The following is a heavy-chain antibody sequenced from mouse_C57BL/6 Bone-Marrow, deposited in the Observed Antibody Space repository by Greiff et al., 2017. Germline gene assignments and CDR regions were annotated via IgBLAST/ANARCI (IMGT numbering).Heavy chain of an antibody. D-gene: IGHD1-1*01. CDR3: TINYYGSSYRYFDY. CDR1: GYTFTDYE. CDR2: IDPETGGT. Sequence: VKLQESGAELVRPGASVTLSCKASGYTFTDYEMHWVKQTPVHGLEWIGAIDPETGGTAYNQKFKGKAILTADKSSSTAYMELRSLTSEDSAVYYCTINYYGSSYRYFDYWGQGTTLTVSS. V-gene: IGHV1-15*01. J-gene: IGHJ2*01.